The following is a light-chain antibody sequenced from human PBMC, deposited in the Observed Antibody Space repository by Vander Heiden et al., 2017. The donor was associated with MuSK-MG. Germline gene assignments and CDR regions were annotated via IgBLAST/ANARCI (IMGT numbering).Light chain of an antibody. Sequence: NFMLTQPHSVSESPGKTVTISCTLSSGSIASNYVQWYQQRPGSSPTTVIYEDNKRPSGVPDRFSGSIDSSSNSASLTISGLKTEDEADYYCQSYDSSNVVFGGGTKLTVL. J-gene: IGLJ2*01. V-gene: IGLV6-57*01. CDR3: QSYDSSNVV. CDR1: SGSIASNY. CDR2: EDN.